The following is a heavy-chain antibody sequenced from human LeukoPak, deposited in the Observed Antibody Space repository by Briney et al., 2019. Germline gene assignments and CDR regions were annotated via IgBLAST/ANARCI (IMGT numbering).Heavy chain of an antibody. D-gene: IGHD6-19*01. CDR3: ARILDSAWGELGY. CDR2: IRSDGSNK. CDR1: GFSFSSYG. Sequence: GGSLRLSCAGSGFSFSSYGMHWVRQAPGKGLEWMAFIRSDGSNKYYADSVKGRFTISRGNSKNTLYLQMNSLRAEGTAVYYCARILDSAWGELGYWGQGTLVTVSS. V-gene: IGHV3-30*02. J-gene: IGHJ4*02.